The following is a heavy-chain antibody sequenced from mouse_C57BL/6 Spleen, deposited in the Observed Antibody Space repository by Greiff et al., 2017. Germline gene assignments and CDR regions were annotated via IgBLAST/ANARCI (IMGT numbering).Heavy chain of an antibody. CDR2: IYPGSGNT. J-gene: IGHJ3*01. CDR1: GYSFTSYY. D-gene: IGHD2-2*01. V-gene: IGHV1-66*01. Sequence: QVQLQQSGPELVKPGASVKISCKASGYSFTSYYIHWVKQRPGQGLEWIGWIYPGSGNTKYNEKFKGKATLTADTSSSTAYMQLSSLTSEDSAVYHCARSEVTRAWFAYWGQGTLVTVSA. CDR3: ARSEVTRAWFAY.